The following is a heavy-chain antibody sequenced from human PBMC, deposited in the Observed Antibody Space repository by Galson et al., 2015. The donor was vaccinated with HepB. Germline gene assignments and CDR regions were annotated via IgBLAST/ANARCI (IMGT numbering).Heavy chain of an antibody. CDR3: ARAKEGRGYFDY. CDR2: AYHSGGT. D-gene: IGHD3-10*01. CDR1: GDSISNDRW. J-gene: IGHJ4*02. V-gene: IGHV4-4*02. Sequence: ETLSLTCAVSGDSISNDRWWSWVRQPPGEGLEWIGEAYHSGGTNYRPSLTSRVTMSVDKSKNQFSLRLTSVTAADTAVYYCARAKEGRGYFDYWGQGTLVTVSS.